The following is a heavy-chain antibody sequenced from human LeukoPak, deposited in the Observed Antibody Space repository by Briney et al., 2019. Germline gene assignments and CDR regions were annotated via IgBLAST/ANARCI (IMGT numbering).Heavy chain of an antibody. CDR1: GFTFSSYA. D-gene: IGHD2-2*01. J-gene: IGHJ5*02. CDR3: AKDHSVVPAAIMGSWFDP. V-gene: IGHV3-23*01. Sequence: GGPLTLSCAASGFTFSSYAMSWLRQAPGKGLDGVSVISGSCGSTYYADSVKGRFTLSRDNSKNTLYLQMNSLRAEDTAVYYCAKDHSVVPAAIMGSWFDPGGQGTLVTVSA. CDR2: ISGSCGST.